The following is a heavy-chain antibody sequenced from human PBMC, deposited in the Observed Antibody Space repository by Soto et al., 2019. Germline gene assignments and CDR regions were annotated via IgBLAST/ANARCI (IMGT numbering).Heavy chain of an antibody. D-gene: IGHD6-19*01. J-gene: IGHJ4*02. CDR3: SRYRGSGWYDTLVD. V-gene: IGHV1-2*02. CDR2: INPDSGAT. CDR1: GYTFIAYY. Sequence: VQVSCTASGYTFIAYYIHWVRQAPGQGLEWMGWINPDSGATNYAQKFQGRVTMTSDTSISTASMELSRLRSDDTAVYYWSRYRGSGWYDTLVDWGQRTLV.